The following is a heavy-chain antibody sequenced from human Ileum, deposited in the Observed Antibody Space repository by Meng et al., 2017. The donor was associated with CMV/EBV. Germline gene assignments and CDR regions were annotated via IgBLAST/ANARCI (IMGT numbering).Heavy chain of an antibody. V-gene: IGHV4-39*07. Sequence: KLPGPGPGLAKPAGTLSLPSTASGDPISSGSHSWAWFRQPPGKRLEWIGSMYFSGIADYNPSLKSRVTISLHATQKQFSLRLTSVTAADSAVYFCARDLTNKWFYYWGQGTLVTVSS. D-gene: IGHD1-26*01. CDR1: GDPISSGSHS. J-gene: IGHJ4*02. CDR3: ARDLTNKWFYY. CDR2: MYFSGIA.